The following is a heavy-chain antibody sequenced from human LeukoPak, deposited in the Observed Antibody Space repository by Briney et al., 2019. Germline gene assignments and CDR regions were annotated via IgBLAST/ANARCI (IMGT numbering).Heavy chain of an antibody. CDR2: IYSDGRT. CDR1: GFTVSNKY. V-gene: IGHV3-53*01. CDR3: ARSEQWLAYDS. D-gene: IGHD6-19*01. J-gene: IGHJ4*02. Sequence: GGSLRLSCAASGFTVSNKYMTWVRQAPGKGLEWVSLIYSDGRTYYADSVKGRCTISRDGSKNTLYLQMNSLRAEDTAFYYCARSEQWLAYDSWGQGTLVTVSS.